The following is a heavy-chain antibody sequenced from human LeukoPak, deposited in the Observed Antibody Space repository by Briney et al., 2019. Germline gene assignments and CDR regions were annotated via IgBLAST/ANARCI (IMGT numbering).Heavy chain of an antibody. CDR3: ARWVYGDPRVAFDY. D-gene: IGHD4-17*01. CDR2: ISAHNGNT. J-gene: IGHJ4*02. CDR1: GYTFTSYG. Sequence: ASVKVSCKASGYTFTSYGISWVRQAPGQGLEWMGWISAHNGNTNYAQKLQGRVTMTTDTSTSTAYMELRSLRSDDTAVYYCARWVYGDPRVAFDYWGQGTLVTVSS. V-gene: IGHV1-18*01.